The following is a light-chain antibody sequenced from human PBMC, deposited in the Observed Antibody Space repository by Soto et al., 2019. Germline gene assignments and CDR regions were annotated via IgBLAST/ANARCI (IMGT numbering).Light chain of an antibody. CDR1: QNIRSR. CDR3: QEYNGDSGLT. J-gene: IGKJ4*01. V-gene: IGKV1-5*03. CDR2: SAS. Sequence: DIQMTQSPSTVSASIGDRVTITCRASQNIRSRVAWYQQKPGKAPELLIYSASGLETGVPSRFSGSGFGTEFTLTISSLHPDDFATYYCQEYNGDSGLTFGGGTKVEIK.